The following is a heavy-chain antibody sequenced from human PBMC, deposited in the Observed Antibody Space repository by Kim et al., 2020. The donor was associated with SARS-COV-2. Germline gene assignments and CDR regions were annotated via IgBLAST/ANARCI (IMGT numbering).Heavy chain of an antibody. CDR3: TMGSPHFPGYYFQN. D-gene: IGHD3-10*02. J-gene: IGHJ4*02. CDR1: GFTFRTYA. Sequence: GGSLRLSSLASGFTFRTYAMTWVRQAPGKGLQWVSSMSGDGQTVYYAESLKGRFTMSRDNSRNMVYLQMSNLRVDDTAIYYCTMGSPHFPGYYFQNWGQGTLVTVSS. V-gene: IGHV3-23*01. CDR2: MSGDGQTV.